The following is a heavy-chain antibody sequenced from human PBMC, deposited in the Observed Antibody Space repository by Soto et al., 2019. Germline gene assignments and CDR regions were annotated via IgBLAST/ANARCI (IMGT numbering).Heavy chain of an antibody. CDR2: TSYDGSNN. V-gene: IGHV3-30*04. J-gene: IGHJ6*02. CDR1: GFTFGSYE. Sequence: GESLKISCAGSGFTFGSYEMHWVRQAPGKGLEWVTFTSYDGSNNYYADSVKGRFTMSRDNSKNLLYLQMSSLSTEDTAVYYCVRRSTVSYYAVVVWGQGTTVTVSS. D-gene: IGHD4-17*01. CDR3: VRRSTVSYYAVVV.